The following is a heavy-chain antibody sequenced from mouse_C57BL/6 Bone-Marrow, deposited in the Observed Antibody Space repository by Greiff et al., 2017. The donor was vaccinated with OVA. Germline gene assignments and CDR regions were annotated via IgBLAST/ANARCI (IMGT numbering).Heavy chain of an antibody. D-gene: IGHD2-3*01. CDR2: IYPRSGNT. J-gene: IGHJ2*01. CDR1: GYTFTSYG. Sequence: VQLQQSGAELARPGASVKLSCKASGYTFTSYGISWVKQRTGQGLEWIGEIYPRSGNTYYNEKFKGKATLTADKSSSTAYMELRSLTSEDSAVYFCAQGTYDGYYEGYWGQGTTLTVSS. V-gene: IGHV1-81*01. CDR3: AQGTYDGYYEGY.